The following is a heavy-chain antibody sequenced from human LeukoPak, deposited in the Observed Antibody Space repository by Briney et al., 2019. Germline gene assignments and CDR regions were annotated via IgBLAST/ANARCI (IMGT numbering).Heavy chain of an antibody. CDR1: GFAFSSHA. CDR3: AKGSTYDFWSGDALDV. Sequence: GESLRLSCAASGFAFSSHAMTWVRQAPGKGLEWVPSISGSAENTYYADSVKGRFTISRDSSQKILSLQMDDLKVDDTAIYYCAKGSTYDFWSGDALDVWGQGTVVTVAS. D-gene: IGHD3-3*01. CDR2: ISGSAENT. J-gene: IGHJ3*01. V-gene: IGHV3-23*01.